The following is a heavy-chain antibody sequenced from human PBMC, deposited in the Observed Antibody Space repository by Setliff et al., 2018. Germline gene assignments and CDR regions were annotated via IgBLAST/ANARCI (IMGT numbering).Heavy chain of an antibody. V-gene: IGHV1-69*06. J-gene: IGHJ4*02. CDR2: IIPIFGTA. Sequence: SVKVSCKASGYTFTSYGISWVRQAPGQGLEWMGGIIPIFGTANYAQKFQGRVTITADKSTSTAYMELSSLRSEDTAVYYCARGDVQMATPFDYWGQGTLVTVSS. D-gene: IGHD5-12*01. CDR3: ARGDVQMATPFDY. CDR1: GYTFTSYG.